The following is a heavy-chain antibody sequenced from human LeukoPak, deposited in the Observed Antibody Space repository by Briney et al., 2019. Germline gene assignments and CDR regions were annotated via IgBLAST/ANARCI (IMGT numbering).Heavy chain of an antibody. V-gene: IGHV4-59*08. CDR1: GGSIRSYY. J-gene: IGHJ4*02. Sequence: SETLSLTCTVSGGSIRSYYWSWIRQPPGKGLEWIGYISYSGSTNYSPSLKSRDTISVDTSKNQFSLKLSSVTAADTAVYYCARHAGGTTYNYWGQGTLVTVSS. CDR3: ARHAGGTTYNY. CDR2: ISYSGST. D-gene: IGHD1-7*01.